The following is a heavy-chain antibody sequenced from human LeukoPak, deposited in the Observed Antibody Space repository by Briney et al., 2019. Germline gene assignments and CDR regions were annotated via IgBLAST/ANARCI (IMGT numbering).Heavy chain of an antibody. CDR2: IIPIFGTA. V-gene: IGHV1-69*05. Sequence: ASVKVSCKASGGTFSSYAISWVRQAPGQGLEWTGGIIPIFGTANYAQKFQGRVTITTDESTSTAYMELSSLRSEDTAVYYCASPSLKVVPAAIGGGYYFDYWGQGTLVTVSS. CDR3: ASPSLKVVPAAIGGGYYFDY. J-gene: IGHJ4*02. CDR1: GGTFSSYA. D-gene: IGHD2-2*02.